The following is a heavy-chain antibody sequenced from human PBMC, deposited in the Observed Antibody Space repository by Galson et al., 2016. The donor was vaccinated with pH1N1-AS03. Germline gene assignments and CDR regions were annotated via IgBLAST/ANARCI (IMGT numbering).Heavy chain of an antibody. CDR3: AKYTIDWYEDY. CDR1: GFTFSTYA. Sequence: SLRLSCAVSGFTFSTYAMTWVRQAPGRGLEWVSSISSTGSNTFYAESVMGRFTISRDNSKNTLYLQMNSLRAEDTAVFYCAKYTIDWYEDYWGQGTLVTVSS. J-gene: IGHJ4*02. V-gene: IGHV3-23*01. D-gene: IGHD6-19*01. CDR2: ISSTGSNT.